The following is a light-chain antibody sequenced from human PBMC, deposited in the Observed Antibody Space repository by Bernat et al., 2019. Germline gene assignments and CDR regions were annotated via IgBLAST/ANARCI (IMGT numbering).Light chain of an antibody. Sequence: QTVVTQEPSFSVSPGGTLTLTCGLNSGSVSTSNYPSWYQQTPGQAPRTLIYTTNTRSSGVSDRFSGSILVNKAALTITGAQPDDESHYYCMLYVGGGIYVFGTGTKVTVL. CDR2: TTN. J-gene: IGLJ1*01. CDR1: SGSVSTSNY. CDR3: MLYVGGGIYV. V-gene: IGLV8-61*01.